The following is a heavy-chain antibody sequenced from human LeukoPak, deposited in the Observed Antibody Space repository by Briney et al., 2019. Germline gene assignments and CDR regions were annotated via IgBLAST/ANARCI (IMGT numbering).Heavy chain of an antibody. CDR2: AFSSGTT. Sequence: SETLSLTCTVSAGSTSSHYGGWVRHPAGRGLEWMGPAFSSGTTYYNRSLRGRVTISIDTSKNQFSRMLSSVAAAATAVFYFAGEGTSNWSFQTLDLWGQGPRATVS. J-gene: IGHJ4*02. D-gene: IGHD6-13*01. CDR3: AGEGTSNWSFQTLDL. V-gene: IGHV4-4*07. CDR1: AGSTSSHY.